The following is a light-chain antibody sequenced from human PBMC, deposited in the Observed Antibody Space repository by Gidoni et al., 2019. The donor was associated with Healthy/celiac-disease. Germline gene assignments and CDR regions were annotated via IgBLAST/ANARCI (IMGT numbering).Light chain of an antibody. J-gene: IGKJ3*01. CDR1: QSVSSSY. Sequence: EVVLTQSPGTLSLSPGERATSSCRASQSVSSSYLALYQKKPGQAPRLLIYGSSRRATGIPDRFSGSWSRKDFPLTISRLEPEDFALYYWQQDGRSQYTFGPGTRVDIK. CDR2: GSS. V-gene: IGKV3-20*01. CDR3: QQDGRSQYT.